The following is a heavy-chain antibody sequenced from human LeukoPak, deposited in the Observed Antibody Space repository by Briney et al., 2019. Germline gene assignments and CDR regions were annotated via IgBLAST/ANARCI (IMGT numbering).Heavy chain of an antibody. Sequence: ASVKVSCKGFGYAFTNYYMHWVRQAPGQGPEWMGIVNPNDGSTTYAQKFQGRVTMTRDMSTNTVYMELSSLRSDDTAEYFCAIVSPMTTVARGQGAFDIWGQGTMVIVSA. D-gene: IGHD4-23*01. V-gene: IGHV1-46*01. J-gene: IGHJ3*02. CDR2: VNPNDGST. CDR3: AIVSPMTTVARGQGAFDI. CDR1: GYAFTNYY.